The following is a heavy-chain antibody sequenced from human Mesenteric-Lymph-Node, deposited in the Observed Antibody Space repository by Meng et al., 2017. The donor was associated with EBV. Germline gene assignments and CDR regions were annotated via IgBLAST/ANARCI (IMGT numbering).Heavy chain of an antibody. D-gene: IGHD6-19*01. Sequence: QGQLRETGPGRVKPSGTLSLRGAVAGGSISISNWWSWVRQPPGKGLEWIGEIYHSGSTNYNPSLKSRVTISVDKSKNQFSLNLSSVTAADTAVYYCARVGQWLPIDYWGQGTLVTVSS. J-gene: IGHJ4*02. CDR3: ARVGQWLPIDY. CDR2: IYHSGST. CDR1: GGSISISNW. V-gene: IGHV4-4*02.